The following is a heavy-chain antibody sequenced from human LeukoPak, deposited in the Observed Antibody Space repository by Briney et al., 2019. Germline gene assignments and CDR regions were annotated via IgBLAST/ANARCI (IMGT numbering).Heavy chain of an antibody. D-gene: IGHD6-13*01. J-gene: IGHJ5*02. Sequence: GGSLRLSCTASGFSLNTFGMNWVRQAPGEGLEWVSSISSTSTYIYYADSVKGRFTISRDNAKNSLYLKMDSLRLEYTAVYYCARNPDRISGGGPHWFDPWGQGALVTVSS. V-gene: IGHV3-21*01. CDR2: ISSTSTYI. CDR3: ARNPDRISGGGPHWFDP. CDR1: GFSLNTFG.